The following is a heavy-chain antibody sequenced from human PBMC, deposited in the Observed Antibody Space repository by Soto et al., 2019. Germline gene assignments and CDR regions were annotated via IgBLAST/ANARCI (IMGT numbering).Heavy chain of an antibody. CDR1: GYTFTSYG. J-gene: IGHJ5*02. CDR2: ISAYNGNT. V-gene: IGHV1-18*01. CDR3: ARGPFGMVRGVILWFDP. D-gene: IGHD3-10*01. Sequence: EASVKVSCKASGYTFTSYGISWVRQAPGQGLEWMGWISAYNGNTNYAQKLQGRVTMTTDTSTSTAYMELRSLRSDDTAVYYCARGPFGMVRGVILWFDPWGQGTLVTVSS.